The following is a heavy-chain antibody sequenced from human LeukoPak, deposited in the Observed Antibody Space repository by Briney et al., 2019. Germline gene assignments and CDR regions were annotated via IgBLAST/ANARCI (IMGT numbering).Heavy chain of an antibody. Sequence: PGGSLRLSCAASGFAFSSYEMNWVRQAPGKGLEWVSYISSSGSTIYYADSVKGRFTISRDNAKNSLYLQMNSLRAEDTAVYYCARGDAFSGDHWGQGTLVTVSS. CDR3: ARGDAFSGDH. CDR2: ISSSGSTI. J-gene: IGHJ4*02. D-gene: IGHD3-16*01. CDR1: GFAFSSYE. V-gene: IGHV3-48*03.